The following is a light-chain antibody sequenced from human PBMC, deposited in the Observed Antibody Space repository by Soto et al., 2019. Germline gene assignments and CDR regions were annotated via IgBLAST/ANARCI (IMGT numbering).Light chain of an antibody. V-gene: IGLV2-14*03. J-gene: IGLJ3*02. CDR2: DVF. CDR3: SSYTSSSTLGV. CDR1: RSDVGTYGY. Sequence: QSALTQPASVSGSPGQSITISCTGTRSDVGTYGYVSWYQHHPGKAPKLIIYDVFNRASGVSSRFSASKSGNTASLTISGLQAEDEADYYCSSYTSSSTLGVFGGGTQLTVL.